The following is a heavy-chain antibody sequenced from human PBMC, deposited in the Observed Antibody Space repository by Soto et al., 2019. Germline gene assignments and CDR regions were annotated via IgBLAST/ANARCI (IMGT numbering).Heavy chain of an antibody. D-gene: IGHD3-3*01. CDR1: GYTFTSYG. V-gene: IGHV1-18*04. J-gene: IGHJ6*02. CDR3: ARDSYDFWSGYYPRKVVGMDV. CDR2: ISAYNGNT. Sequence: ASLKVSCKASGYTFTSYGISWVGQAPGQGLEWMGWISAYNGNTNYAQKLQGRVTMTTDTSTSTAYMELRSLRSDDTAVYYCARDSYDFWSGYYPRKVVGMDVWGQGTTVTVSS.